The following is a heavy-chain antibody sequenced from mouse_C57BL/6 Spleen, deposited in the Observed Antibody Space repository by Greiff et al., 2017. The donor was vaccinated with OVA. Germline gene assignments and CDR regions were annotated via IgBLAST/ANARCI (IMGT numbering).Heavy chain of an antibody. CDR1: GYTFTSYW. D-gene: IGHD1-1*01. Sequence: QVQLQQPGAELVMPGASVKLSCKASGYTFTSYWMHGVKQRPGQGLEWIGEIDPSDSYTNYNQKFKGKSTLTVDKSSSTAYMQLSSLTSEDSAVYYCARGRITIDYWGQGTTLTVSS. CDR2: IDPSDSYT. V-gene: IGHV1-69*01. CDR3: ARGRITIDY. J-gene: IGHJ2*01.